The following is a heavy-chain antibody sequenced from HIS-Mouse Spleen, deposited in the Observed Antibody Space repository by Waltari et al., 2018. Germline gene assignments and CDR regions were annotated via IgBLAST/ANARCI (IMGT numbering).Heavy chain of an antibody. CDR2: ISYDGSNK. J-gene: IGHJ4*02. CDR3: AKDSERIAARPVC. CDR1: GFTFSSYG. Sequence: QVQLVESGGGVVQPGRSLRLSCAASGFTFSSYGMHWVRRAPGKGLEWVAVISYDGSNKYYADSVKGRFTISRDNSKNTLYLQMNSLRAEDTAVYYCAKDSERIAARPVCWGQGTLVTVSS. V-gene: IGHV3-30*18. D-gene: IGHD6-6*01.